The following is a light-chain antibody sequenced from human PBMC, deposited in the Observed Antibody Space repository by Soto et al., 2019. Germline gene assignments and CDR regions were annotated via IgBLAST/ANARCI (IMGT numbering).Light chain of an antibody. CDR1: SGSVSTSYY. CDR2: STN. Sequence: QAVVTQEPSFSVSPGGTVTLTCGLSSGSVSTSYYPSWYQQTPGQAPRTLIYSTNTRSSGVPDRFSGSILGNKAALTITGAQADEESDYYCVLYMGSGIQVFGGGTKLTVL. J-gene: IGLJ3*02. V-gene: IGLV8-61*01. CDR3: VLYMGSGIQV.